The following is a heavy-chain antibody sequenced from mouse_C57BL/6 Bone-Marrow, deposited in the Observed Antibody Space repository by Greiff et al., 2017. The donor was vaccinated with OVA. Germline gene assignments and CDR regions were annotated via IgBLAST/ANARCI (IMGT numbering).Heavy chain of an antibody. V-gene: IGHV3-1*01. CDR1: GYSFTSGYD. J-gene: IGHJ4*01. D-gene: IGHD1-1*01. CDR2: ISYSGST. CDR3: ARGHGMGGMDY. Sequence: EVKVVESGPGMVKPSQSLSLTCTVTGYSFTSGYDWHWIRHFPGNKLEWMGYISYSGSTNYNPSLKSRISFTHDPSKNHLLLKLKSVTTEETETYYWARGHGMGGMDYWGQGTSVTVSS.